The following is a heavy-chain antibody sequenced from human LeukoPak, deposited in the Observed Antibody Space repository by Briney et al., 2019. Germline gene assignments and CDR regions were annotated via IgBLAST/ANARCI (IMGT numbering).Heavy chain of an antibody. Sequence: SGGSLRLSCAASGFTFSDYYMSWIRQAPGKGLEWVSYISSSGSTIYYADSVKGRFTISRDNSKNTLYLQMNSLRAEDTAVYYCANEVPEYDSSGYYYYEYFQHWGQGTLVTVSS. V-gene: IGHV3-11*01. J-gene: IGHJ1*01. CDR2: ISSSGSTI. CDR1: GFTFSDYY. CDR3: ANEVPEYDSSGYYYYEYFQH. D-gene: IGHD3-22*01.